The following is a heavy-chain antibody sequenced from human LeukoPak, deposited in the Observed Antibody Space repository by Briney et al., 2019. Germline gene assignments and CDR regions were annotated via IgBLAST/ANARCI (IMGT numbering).Heavy chain of an antibody. V-gene: IGHV3-48*03. D-gene: IGHD1-26*01. CDR3: AKDRSIGTYYTFDS. CDR1: GFTFSSYE. Sequence: GGSLRLSCAASGFTFSSYEMNWVRQAPGKGLEWVSYISSSGSTIYYTDSDKGRFTISRDNSKNTLYLQMSSLTAKDTAVYYCAKDRSIGTYYTFDSWGQGTLVTVSS. J-gene: IGHJ4*02. CDR2: ISSSGSTI.